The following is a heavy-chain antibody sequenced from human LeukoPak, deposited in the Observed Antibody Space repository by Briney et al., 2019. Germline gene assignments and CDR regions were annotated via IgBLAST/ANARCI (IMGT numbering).Heavy chain of an antibody. J-gene: IGHJ4*02. V-gene: IGHV4-39*01. CDR3: ARQYYYDRGFFDY. CDR2: IYYSGST. Sequence: PSGTLSLTCDVSGGSITQTNYWTWVRQPPGKGLEWIGSIYYSGSTYYNPSLKSRVTISVDTSKNQFSLKLSSVTAADTAVYFCARQYYYDRGFFDYWGQGTLVTVSS. D-gene: IGHD3-22*01. CDR1: GGSITQTNY.